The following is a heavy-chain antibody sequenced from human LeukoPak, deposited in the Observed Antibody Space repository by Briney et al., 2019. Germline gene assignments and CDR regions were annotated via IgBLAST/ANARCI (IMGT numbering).Heavy chain of an antibody. CDR2: IYHSGST. CDR1: GYSISSGYY. CDR3: ARGNGGVYGSGRWFDP. J-gene: IGHJ5*02. V-gene: IGHV4-38-2*01. Sequence: SETLSLTCAVSGYSISSGYYWGWIRQPPGKGLEWIGSIYHSGSTYYNPSLKSRVTISVDMSKNQFSLKLSSVTAADTAVYYCARGNGGVYGSGRWFDPWGQGTLVTVSS. D-gene: IGHD3-10*01.